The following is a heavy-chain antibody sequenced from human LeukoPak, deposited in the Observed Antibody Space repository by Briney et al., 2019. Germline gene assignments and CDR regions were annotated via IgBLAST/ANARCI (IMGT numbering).Heavy chain of an antibody. CDR1: GGSFSGYY. CDR2: INHSGST. V-gene: IGHV4-34*01. Sequence: PSETLSLTCAVYGGSFSGYYWSWIRQPPGKGLEWIWEINHSGSTNYNPSLKSRVTISVDTSKNQFSLKLSSVTAADTAVYYCARGLYYDFWSGYFQNWFDPWGQGTLVTVSS. D-gene: IGHD3-3*01. J-gene: IGHJ5*02. CDR3: ARGLYYDFWSGYFQNWFDP.